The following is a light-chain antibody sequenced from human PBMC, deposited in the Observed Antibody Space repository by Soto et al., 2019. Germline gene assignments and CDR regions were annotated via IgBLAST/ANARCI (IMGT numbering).Light chain of an antibody. Sequence: EIVMTQSPATLSVSPGERATLSCRASQSVSSNLAWYQQKPGQAPRLLIYGASTRATGVPARFSGSGSGTEFTLTIDSLQSEDFAVYYCQQSSDWPPITFGQGTRLEI. CDR1: QSVSSN. CDR2: GAS. J-gene: IGKJ5*01. CDR3: QQSSDWPPIT. V-gene: IGKV3-15*01.